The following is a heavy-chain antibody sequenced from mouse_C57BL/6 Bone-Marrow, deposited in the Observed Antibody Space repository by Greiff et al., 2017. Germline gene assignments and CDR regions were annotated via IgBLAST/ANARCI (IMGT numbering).Heavy chain of an antibody. D-gene: IGHD2-12*01. V-gene: IGHV1-76*01. J-gene: IGHJ2*01. CDR3: ARGGALYVDY. CDR1: GYTFTDYY. Sequence: QVQLQQPGAELVRPGTSVKLSCKASGYTFTDYYINWVKQRPGQGLEWIARIYPGSGNTYYNEKFKGKATLTAEKSSSTAYMQLSSLTSEDSAVYFCARGGALYVDYWGQGTTLTVSS. CDR2: IYPGSGNT.